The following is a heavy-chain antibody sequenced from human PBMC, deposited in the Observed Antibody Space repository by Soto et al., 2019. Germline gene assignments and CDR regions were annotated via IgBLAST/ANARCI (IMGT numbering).Heavy chain of an antibody. J-gene: IGHJ5*02. D-gene: IGHD3-10*01. CDR2: IYYSGST. CDR3: ASLHYLNCFDP. CDR1: GGSISSYY. Sequence: SETLSLTCTVSGGSISSYYWSWIRQPPGKGLEWIGYIYYSGSTNYNPSLKSRVTISVDTSKNQFSLKLSSMTAADTAVYYCASLHYLNCFDPWGQGTLVTVSS. V-gene: IGHV4-59*08.